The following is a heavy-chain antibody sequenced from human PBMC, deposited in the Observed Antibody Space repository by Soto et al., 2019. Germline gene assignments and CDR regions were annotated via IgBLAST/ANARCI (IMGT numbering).Heavy chain of an antibody. CDR1: GYTFTTYE. D-gene: IGHD6-13*01. Sequence: ASVKVSCKTSGYTFTTYEITWVRQAPGQGLEWMGWMNPRSGNTGYAKKFQGRVAMTRDTSINTAYMELTNLTSEDTAVYYCARGDSFTSSWYWFDSWGQGSLVTVSS. CDR2: MNPRSGNT. J-gene: IGHJ5*01. CDR3: ARGDSFTSSWYWFDS. V-gene: IGHV1-8*01.